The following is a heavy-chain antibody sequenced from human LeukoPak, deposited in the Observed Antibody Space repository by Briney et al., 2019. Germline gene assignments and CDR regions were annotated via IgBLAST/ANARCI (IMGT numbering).Heavy chain of an antibody. J-gene: IGHJ5*02. CDR1: GYTFTGYY. CDR2: INPNSGGT. CDR3: ARGLDTAMVSRFDP. V-gene: IGHV1-2*02. D-gene: IGHD5-18*01. Sequence: GASVKVSCKASGYTFTGYYMHWVRQAPGPGLEWMGWINPNSGGTNYAQKFQGRVTMTRDTSISTAYMELSRLRSDDTAVYYCARGLDTAMVSRFDPWGQGTLVTVSS.